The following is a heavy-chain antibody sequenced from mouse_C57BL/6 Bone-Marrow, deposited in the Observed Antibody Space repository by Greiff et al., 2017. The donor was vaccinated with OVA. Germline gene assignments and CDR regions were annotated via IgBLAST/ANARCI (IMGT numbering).Heavy chain of an antibody. CDR1: GYTFTDYY. J-gene: IGHJ1*03. Sequence: EVQLQQSGPELVKPGASVKISCKASGYTFTDYYMNWVKQSHGKSLEWIGDINPNNGGTSYNQKFKGKATLTVDKSSSTAYMELRSLTSEDSAVYYCARLGYYCSSFSSYWYFDVWGTGTTVTVSS. D-gene: IGHD1-1*01. CDR3: ARLGYYCSSFSSYWYFDV. V-gene: IGHV1-26*01. CDR2: INPNNGGT.